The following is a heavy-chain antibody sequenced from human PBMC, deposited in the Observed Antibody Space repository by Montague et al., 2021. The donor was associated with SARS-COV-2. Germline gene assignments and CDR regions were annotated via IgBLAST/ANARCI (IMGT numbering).Heavy chain of an antibody. CDR2: ISYGENNE. J-gene: IGHJ4*02. CDR3: ARDNLERSSGWYDGFDY. CDR1: GFTFSTYT. D-gene: IGHD6-19*01. Sequence: LRLSCAASGFTFSTYTMHWVRQAPGKGLEWVALISYGENNEYYADSVKGRFTISRDNSKNTLFLQMNSLRAEDTAVYYCARDNLERSSGWYDGFDYWGQGTLLAVSS. V-gene: IGHV3-30-3*01.